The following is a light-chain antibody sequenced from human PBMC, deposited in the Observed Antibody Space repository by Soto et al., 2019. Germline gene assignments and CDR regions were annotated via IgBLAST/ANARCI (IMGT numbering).Light chain of an antibody. CDR2: GAS. CDR3: REYNNWPRR. Sequence: EIVMTQSPATLSVSPGERATLSCRASQSVSSNLAWYQQKPGQAPRLLIYGASTRATGIPARFSGSGAGTKFTFTISRLHSEVFAFYSCREYNNWPRRFGQGTRVEI. CDR1: QSVSSN. J-gene: IGKJ1*01. V-gene: IGKV3-15*01.